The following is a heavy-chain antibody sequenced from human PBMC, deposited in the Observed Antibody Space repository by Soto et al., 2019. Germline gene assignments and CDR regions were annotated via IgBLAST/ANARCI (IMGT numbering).Heavy chain of an antibody. V-gene: IGHV3-23*01. CDR2: ISGSGGTT. CDR1: GFTFSSYA. J-gene: IGHJ4*02. Sequence: EVQLLESGGGLVQPGGSLRLSCAVSGFTFSSYAMSWVRQAPGKGLEWVSAISGSGGTTYYADSVKGRFTISRDNSKNXLXLXXNSLRAEDTAVYYCAKHSGYCSGGSCCPVGWHLDDWGQGTLVTVSS. CDR3: AKHSGYCSGGSCCPVGWHLDD. D-gene: IGHD2-15*01.